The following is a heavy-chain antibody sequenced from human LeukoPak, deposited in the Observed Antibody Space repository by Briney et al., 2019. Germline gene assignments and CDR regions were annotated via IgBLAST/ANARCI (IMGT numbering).Heavy chain of an antibody. CDR3: ARGSTVTTIYYYYYGMDV. J-gene: IGHJ6*02. Sequence: GESLKISCKGSGYSFTSYWIGWVRQMPGKGLEWTGIIYPGDSDTRYSPSFQGQVTISADKSISTAYLQWSSLKASDTAMYYCARGSTVTTIYYYYYGMDVWGQGTTVTVSS. CDR1: GYSFTSYW. D-gene: IGHD4-11*01. CDR2: IYPGDSDT. V-gene: IGHV5-51*01.